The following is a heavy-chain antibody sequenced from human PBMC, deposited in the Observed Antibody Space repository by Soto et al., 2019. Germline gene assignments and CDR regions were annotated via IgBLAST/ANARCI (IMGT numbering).Heavy chain of an antibody. CDR1: GYSFTNYW. V-gene: IGHV5-51*01. D-gene: IGHD2-8*01. CDR2: IYPGDSDT. CDR3: ARLVYNYFVY. Sequence: PGESLKISCKGSGYSFTNYWIGWVRQMPGKGLEWMGIIYPGDSDTRYSPSFQGQVTMSVDKSISTAYLQWSSLKASDTAMYYCARLVYNYFVYLRQAILVNVSP. J-gene: IGHJ4*02.